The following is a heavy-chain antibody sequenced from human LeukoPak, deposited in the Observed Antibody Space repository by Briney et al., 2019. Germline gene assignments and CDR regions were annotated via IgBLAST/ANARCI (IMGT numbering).Heavy chain of an antibody. CDR1: GGSISSYY. CDR2: IHYSGST. V-gene: IGHV4-59*01. D-gene: IGHD5-24*01. CDR3: ARGARAGYNLEPFDY. Sequence: KPSETLSLTCTVSGGSISSYYWNWIRQPPGKGLEWIGYIHYSGSTNHNPSLKSRVTISVDKSKNQFSLKLTSVTAADTAVYYCARGARAGYNLEPFDYWGQGTLVTVSS. J-gene: IGHJ4*02.